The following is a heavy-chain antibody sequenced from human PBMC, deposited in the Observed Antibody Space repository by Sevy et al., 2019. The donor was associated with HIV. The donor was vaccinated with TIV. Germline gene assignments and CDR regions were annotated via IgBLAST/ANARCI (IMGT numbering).Heavy chain of an antibody. J-gene: IGHJ4*02. V-gene: IGHV3-15*01. CDR1: GFTFSNAW. D-gene: IGHD3-10*01. CDR3: TTDRLLWFGEVPQGY. CDR2: IKRKTDGGTT. Sequence: GGSLRLSCAASGFTFSNAWMSWVRQAPGKGLEWVGRIKRKTDGGTTDYAAPVKGRFTISRDDSKNTLYLQMNSLKTEDTAVYYCTTDRLLWFGEVPQGYWGQGTLVTVSS.